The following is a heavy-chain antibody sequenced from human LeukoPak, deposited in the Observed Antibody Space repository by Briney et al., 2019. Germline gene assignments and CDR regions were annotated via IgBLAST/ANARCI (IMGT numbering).Heavy chain of an antibody. CDR3: AKDASGRDY. D-gene: IGHD6-25*01. J-gene: IGHJ4*02. V-gene: IGHV3-23*01. CDR2: ISPRGDIT. Sequence: HPGGSLRLSCAASGFTFSNHGMNWVRQASGKGLEWVSGISPRGDITYYADSVKGRFTISRDNSKNTLYLQMNSLRAEDTAVYYCAKDASGRDYWGQGTLVTVSS. CDR1: GFTFSNHG.